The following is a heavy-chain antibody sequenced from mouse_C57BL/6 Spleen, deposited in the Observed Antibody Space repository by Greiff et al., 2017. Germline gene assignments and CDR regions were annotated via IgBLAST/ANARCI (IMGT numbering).Heavy chain of an antibody. J-gene: IGHJ2*01. CDR1: GYTFTSYW. CDR2: IDPSDSYT. CDR3: ARKRIYYGNYDYFDY. V-gene: IGHV1-50*01. D-gene: IGHD2-1*01. Sequence: QVQLQQPGAELVKPGASVKLSCKASGYTFTSYWMQWVKQRPGQGLAWIGEIDPSDSYTNYNQKFKGKATLTVDTSSSTAYMQLSSLTSEDSAVYYCARKRIYYGNYDYFDYWGKGTTLTVAS.